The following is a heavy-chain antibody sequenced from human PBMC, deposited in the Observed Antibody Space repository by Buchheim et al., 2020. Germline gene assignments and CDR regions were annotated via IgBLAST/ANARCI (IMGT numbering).Heavy chain of an antibody. Sequence: QLQLQESGPGLMKPSETLSLTCTVSGGSISRSIYYWGWIRQPPGKGLEWIGSIHYSGSTYYHPSLKRRITTSVDTSKNQFSLELSSVNAADTAVYYCASAPPVVALHWYFDLWRRGTL. V-gene: IGHV4-39*01. D-gene: IGHD2-15*01. CDR1: GGSISRSIYY. J-gene: IGHJ2*01. CDR2: IHYSGST. CDR3: ASAPPVVALHWYFDL.